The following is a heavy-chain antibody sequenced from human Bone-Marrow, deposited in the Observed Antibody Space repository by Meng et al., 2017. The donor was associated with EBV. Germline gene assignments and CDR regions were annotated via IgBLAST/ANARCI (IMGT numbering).Heavy chain of an antibody. J-gene: IGHJ4*02. CDR1: WLTFGSSS. D-gene: IGHD6-13*01. CDR2: FFSGGST. Sequence: VRVVGSLVGLLGPVGSSGVSCAPSWLTFGSSSMSWVMQSPGKGLGWVSVFFSGGSTYYADSVKGRFTISRDNSKNALYLQMNSLRAEDTAVYYCAARAAGSVHVDYMGQGTLVTVSS. CDR3: AARAAGSVHVDY. V-gene: IGHV3-53*01.